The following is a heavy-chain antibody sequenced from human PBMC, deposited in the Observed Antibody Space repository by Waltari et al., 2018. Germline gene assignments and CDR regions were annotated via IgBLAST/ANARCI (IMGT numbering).Heavy chain of an antibody. CDR2: IIPILGIA. V-gene: IGHV1-69*02. CDR1: GGTFSSYT. Sequence: QVQLVQSGAEVKKPGSSVKVSCKASGGTFSSYTIGWVRQAPGQGLEWMGRIIPILGIANYAQKFQGRVTITADKSTSTAYMELSSLRSEDTAVYYCARVRSGYDITNWFDPWGQGTLVTVSS. J-gene: IGHJ5*02. CDR3: ARVRSGYDITNWFDP. D-gene: IGHD3-9*01.